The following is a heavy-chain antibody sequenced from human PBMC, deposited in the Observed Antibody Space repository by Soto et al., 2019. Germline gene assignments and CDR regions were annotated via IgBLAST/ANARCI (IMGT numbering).Heavy chain of an antibody. CDR3: VRDLGHCTHGACSS. CDR2: LNGDGSIT. V-gene: IGHV3-74*03. J-gene: IGHJ4*02. Sequence: GGSLRLYSESSGFPFSIYWMNWFRQVPGKGLVWFSRLNGDGSITKYADSVEGRFTISRDNAKNTLYLQMNSLRAEDTAVYYCVRDLGHCTHGACSSWGQGT. D-gene: IGHD2-8*01. CDR1: GFPFSIYW.